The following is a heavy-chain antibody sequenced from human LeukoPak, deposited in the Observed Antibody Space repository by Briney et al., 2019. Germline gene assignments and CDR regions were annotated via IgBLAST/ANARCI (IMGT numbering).Heavy chain of an antibody. CDR1: GFTFSNYA. V-gene: IGHV3-23*01. Sequence: GGSLRLSCAASGFTFSNYAMSWVRQAPGKGLEWVSAISGSGGSTYYADSVKGRFTISRDSSKNTVYLQMNSLRAEDTAVYYCARGRGHASRYYFDRWGQGTLVTVSS. J-gene: IGHJ4*02. CDR2: ISGSGGST. D-gene: IGHD1-14*01. CDR3: ARGRGHASRYYFDR.